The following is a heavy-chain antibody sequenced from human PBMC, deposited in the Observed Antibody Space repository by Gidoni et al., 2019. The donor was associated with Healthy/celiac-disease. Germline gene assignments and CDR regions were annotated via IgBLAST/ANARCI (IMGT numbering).Heavy chain of an antibody. V-gene: IGHV3-33*01. CDR2: IWYEGSNK. J-gene: IGHJ6*02. CDR3: ARGDYSKTSSIYYYGMDV. Sequence: QVQLVESGGGVVQPGRSLRLSCAASGFTFISYGMHWVRQAPGKGLEWVEVIWYEGSNKYYADSWKGRFTISRDNSKNTLYLQMNSLRAEDTAVYYCARGDYSKTSSIYYYGMDVWGQGTTVTVSS. D-gene: IGHD4-4*01. CDR1: GFTFISYG.